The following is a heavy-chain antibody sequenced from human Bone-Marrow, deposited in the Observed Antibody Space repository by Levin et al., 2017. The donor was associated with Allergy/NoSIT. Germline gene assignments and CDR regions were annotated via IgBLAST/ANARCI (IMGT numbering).Heavy chain of an antibody. CDR1: GGSMKTYY. V-gene: IGHV4-59*01. CDR3: ARDRGFGGFQYGVAFDV. J-gene: IGHJ3*01. D-gene: IGHD3-10*01. CDR2: AYYTGST. Sequence: PSETLSLTCSVSGGSMKTYYWNWIRQPPGKGLEWIGDAYYTGSTKTSPSLRSRVTISIDTSKNQFSLKITYVTAADTAIYYCARDRGFGGFQYGVAFDVWGQGTTVTVSS.